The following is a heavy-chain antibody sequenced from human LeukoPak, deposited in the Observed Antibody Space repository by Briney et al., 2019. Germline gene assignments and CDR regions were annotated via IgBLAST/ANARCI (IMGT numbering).Heavy chain of an antibody. CDR1: GFTFSSYG. J-gene: IGHJ4*02. CDR3: ASPLTSRGPFDY. D-gene: IGHD3-16*01. V-gene: IGHV3-30*02. Sequence: GGSLRLSCAASGFTFSSYGMHWVRQAPGKGLEWVAFIRYDGSNKYYADSVKGRFTISRDNSKNTLYLQMNSLRAEDTAVYYCASPLTSRGPFDYWGQGTLVTVSS. CDR2: IRYDGSNK.